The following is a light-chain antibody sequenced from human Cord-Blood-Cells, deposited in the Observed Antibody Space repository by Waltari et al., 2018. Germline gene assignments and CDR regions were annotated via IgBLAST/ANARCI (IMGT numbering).Light chain of an antibody. Sequence: DIQMTQSPSPLSASVGDRGTITCRASQSISSWLAWYQQKPGKAPKLLIYDASSLESGVPSRFSGSGSGTEFTLTISSLQPDDFATYYCQQYNSYSTFGQGTKVEIK. CDR2: DAS. CDR3: QQYNSYST. V-gene: IGKV1-5*01. CDR1: QSISSW. J-gene: IGKJ1*01.